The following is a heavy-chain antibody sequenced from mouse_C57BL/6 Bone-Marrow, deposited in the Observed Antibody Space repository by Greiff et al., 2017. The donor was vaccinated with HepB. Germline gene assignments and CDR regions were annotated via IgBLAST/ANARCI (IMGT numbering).Heavy chain of an antibody. J-gene: IGHJ2*01. Sequence: EVHLVESGGGLVQPGGSMKLSCAASGFTFSDAWMDWVRQSPEKGLEWVAEIRNKANNHATYYAEFVKGRFTISRDDSKSSVYLQMNSLRAEDTGIYYCTRPLTSHFDYWGQGTTLTVSS. CDR2: IRNKANNHAT. CDR3: TRPLTSHFDY. D-gene: IGHD5-1*01. CDR1: GFTFSDAW. V-gene: IGHV6-6*01.